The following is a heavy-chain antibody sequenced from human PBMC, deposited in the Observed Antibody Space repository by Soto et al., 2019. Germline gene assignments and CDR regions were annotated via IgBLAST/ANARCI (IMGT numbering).Heavy chain of an antibody. J-gene: IGHJ4*02. CDR3: ARSLNYDFWTGYFFDF. CDR2: IDWDGDT. CDR1: GFSLTTRSMC. Sequence: ESCPTLVNPTQTLTLTCTLSGFSLTTRSMCVSWIRQSPGKALEWLALIDWDGDTYYSTSLKTRLTISRDTSTNQVVLTMTNLDPADKATYFCARSLNYDFWTGYFFDFCGQGALVTVAS. V-gene: IGHV2-70*01. D-gene: IGHD3-3*01.